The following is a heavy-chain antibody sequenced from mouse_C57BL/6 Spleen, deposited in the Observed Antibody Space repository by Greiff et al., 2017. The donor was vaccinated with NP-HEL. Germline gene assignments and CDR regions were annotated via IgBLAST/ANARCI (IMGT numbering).Heavy chain of an antibody. D-gene: IGHD1-1*01. J-gene: IGHJ1*03. CDR1: GYTFTDYY. V-gene: IGHV1-19*01. CDR3: ARWGTTVGYFDV. CDR2: INPYNGGT. Sequence: VQLKESGPVLVKPGASVKMSCKASGYTFTDYYMHWVKQSHGKSLEWIGDINPYNGGTSYNQKFKGKATLTVDNSSSTAYMGLNSLTSEDSAFYYWARWGTTVGYFDVWGTGTTVTVSS.